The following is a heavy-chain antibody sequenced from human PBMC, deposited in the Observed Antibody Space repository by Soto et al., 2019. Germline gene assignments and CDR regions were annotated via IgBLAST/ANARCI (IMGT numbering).Heavy chain of an antibody. D-gene: IGHD6-6*01. V-gene: IGHV1-2*04. CDR3: ARGDLGLSWYSGSSEAAFDY. CDR1: GYTFTGYY. J-gene: IGHJ4*02. Sequence: ASLKVSCKASGYTFTGYYMHWVRQAPGQGLEWMGWINPNSGGTNYAQKFQGWVTMTRDTSISTAYMELSRLRSDDTAVYYCARGDLGLSWYSGSSEAAFDYCGQGALVTVSS. CDR2: INPNSGGT.